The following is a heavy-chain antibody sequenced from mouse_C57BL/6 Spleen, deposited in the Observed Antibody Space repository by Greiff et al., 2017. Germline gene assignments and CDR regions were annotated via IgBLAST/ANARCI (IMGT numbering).Heavy chain of an antibody. J-gene: IGHJ2*01. CDR3: ARDDDGNYSD. CDR1: GYTFTSYW. CDR2: IDPSDSYT. Sequence: QVQLQQPGAELVKPGTSVKLSCKASGYTFTSYWMHWVKQRPGQGLEWIGVIDPSDSYTNYNQKFKGKATLTVDTSSSTAYMQLSSLTSEDSAVXYCARDDDGNYSDWGKGTTLTVSS. V-gene: IGHV1-59*01. D-gene: IGHD2-1*01.